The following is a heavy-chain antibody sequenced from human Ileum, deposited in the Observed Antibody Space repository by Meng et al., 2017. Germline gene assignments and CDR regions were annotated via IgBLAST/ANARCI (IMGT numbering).Heavy chain of an antibody. J-gene: IGHJ4*02. D-gene: IGHD3-10*01. CDR2: IKFNDGGT. V-gene: IGHV1-2*06. Sequence: QVRSVRVGGYVGKPGAPVKVSCQSSGITLTGYYIHWVRQAPGQGLEWMGQIKFNDGGTYYVQKFEGRVTLTRDTSINTVYMELSSLKSDDTAVYYCARENWYYDYWGQGTLVTVSS. CDR1: GITLTGYY. CDR3: ARENWYYDY.